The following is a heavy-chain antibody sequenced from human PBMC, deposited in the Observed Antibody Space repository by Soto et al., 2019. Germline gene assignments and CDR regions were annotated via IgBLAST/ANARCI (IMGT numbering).Heavy chain of an antibody. CDR3: ALDEQQLDCFDY. V-gene: IGHV5-10-1*01. J-gene: IGHJ4*02. CDR2: IDPSDSYT. D-gene: IGHD6-13*01. CDR1: GYSLTSYW. Sequence: PGESLKISCKGSGYSLTSYWIIWVRQMPGKGLEWMGRIDPSDSYTNYSPSFQGHVTISADNAKNSLSLQMNSLRAEDTAVYYCALDEQQLDCFDYWGQGTQVTVSS.